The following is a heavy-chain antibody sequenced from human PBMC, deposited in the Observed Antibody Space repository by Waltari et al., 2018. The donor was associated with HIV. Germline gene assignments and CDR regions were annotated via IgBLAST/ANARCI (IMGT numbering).Heavy chain of an antibody. CDR3: AREWRATSWYQGGFDY. D-gene: IGHD1-20*01. CDR1: GDSITSRTYY. Sequence: QLQLQESGPGQVKPLETLSLTCTVSGDSITSRTYYWGWVRQPPGKGLEWIGIVHHWVSTFDNQALKSRVTISVDTSNNQFSLKLTAVTAADTAVFYFAREWRATSWYQGGFDYWGQGTLVTVSS. CDR2: VHHWVST. J-gene: IGHJ4*02. V-gene: IGHV4-39*02.